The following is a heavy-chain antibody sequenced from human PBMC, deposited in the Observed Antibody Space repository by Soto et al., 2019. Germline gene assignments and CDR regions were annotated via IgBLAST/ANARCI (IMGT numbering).Heavy chain of an antibody. CDR1: GYTLTHYY. V-gene: IGHV1-46*03. CDR3: ARGSRYMDV. CDR2: FNPGGGGT. J-gene: IGHJ6*03. Sequence: ASVKVSCKAFGYTLTHYYVHWVRQAPGQGLEWLGIFNPGGGGTTYGQKFQGRLIMTTDTSTSTVHMELSSLRSEDTAVYYCARGSRYMDVWGKGTTVTVSS.